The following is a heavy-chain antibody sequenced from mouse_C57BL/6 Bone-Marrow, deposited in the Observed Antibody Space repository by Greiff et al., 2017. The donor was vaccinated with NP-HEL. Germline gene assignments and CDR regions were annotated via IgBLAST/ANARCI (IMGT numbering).Heavy chain of an antibody. J-gene: IGHJ3*01. Sequence: VKLMESGAELVKPGASVKISCKASGYAFSSYWMNWVKQRPGKGLEWIGQIYPGDGDTNYNGKFKGKATLTADKSSSTAYMQLSSLTSEDSAVYFCARCNDAYGGFAYWGQGTLVTVSA. CDR2: IYPGDGDT. CDR1: GYAFSSYW. CDR3: ARCNDAYGGFAY. V-gene: IGHV1-80*01. D-gene: IGHD1-1*01.